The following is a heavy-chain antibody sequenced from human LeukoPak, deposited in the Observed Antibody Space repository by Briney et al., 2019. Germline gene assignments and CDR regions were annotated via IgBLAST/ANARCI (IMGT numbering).Heavy chain of an antibody. CDR2: IYYSGST. J-gene: IGHJ5*02. V-gene: IGHV4-59*01. Sequence: SETLSLTCTVSGGSISSYYWSWIRQPPGKGLEWIGYIYYSGSTNYNPSLKSRVTISVDTSKNQFSLKLSSVTAPDTAVYYCARLRPVNCFDPWGQGTLVTVSS. CDR1: GGSISSYY. CDR3: ARLRPVNCFDP.